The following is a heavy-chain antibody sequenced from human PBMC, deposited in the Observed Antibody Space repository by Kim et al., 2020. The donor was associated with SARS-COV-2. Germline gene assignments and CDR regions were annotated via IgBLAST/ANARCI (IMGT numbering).Heavy chain of an antibody. Sequence: ASAKVSCKVSGYTLTELSMHWVRQAPGKGLEWMGGFDPEDGETIYAQKFQGRVTMTEDTSTDTAYMELSSLRSEDTAVYYCATGFSVAGTPEDWRYYYGMDVWGQGTTVTVSS. V-gene: IGHV1-24*01. CDR2: FDPEDGET. D-gene: IGHD6-19*01. CDR3: ATGFSVAGTPEDWRYYYGMDV. J-gene: IGHJ6*02. CDR1: GYTLTELS.